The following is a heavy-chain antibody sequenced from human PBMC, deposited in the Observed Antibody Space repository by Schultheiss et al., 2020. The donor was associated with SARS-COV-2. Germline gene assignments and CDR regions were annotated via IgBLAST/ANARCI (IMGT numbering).Heavy chain of an antibody. J-gene: IGHJ6*02. CDR1: GGSISSYY. CDR3: ARQTHYDFWCGHRESGRDV. CDR2: IYYSGST. V-gene: IGHV4-59*08. D-gene: IGHD3-3*01. Sequence: SQTLSLTCTVSGGSISSYYWSWIRQPPGKGLEWIGYIYYSGSTYYNPSLKSRFTISVDTFKNQFSLKQSSVTAADTAVYYCARQTHYDFWCGHRESGRDVWGQGPTVTVAS.